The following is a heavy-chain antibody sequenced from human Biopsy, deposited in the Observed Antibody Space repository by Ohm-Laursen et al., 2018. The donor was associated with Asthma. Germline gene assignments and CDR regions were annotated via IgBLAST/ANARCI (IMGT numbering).Heavy chain of an antibody. Sequence: GTLSLTCTVSGVSIRSYYWTWIRQPPGKGLEGIGNFHYSGSTYSNPSLKSRVTISVDTSKKQISLRLSSVIAADTAVYYCAGFCSGGNCPDHWGQGTLVTVSS. D-gene: IGHD2-15*01. CDR1: GVSIRSYY. V-gene: IGHV4-59*01. CDR2: FHYSGST. J-gene: IGHJ4*02. CDR3: AGFCSGGNCPDH.